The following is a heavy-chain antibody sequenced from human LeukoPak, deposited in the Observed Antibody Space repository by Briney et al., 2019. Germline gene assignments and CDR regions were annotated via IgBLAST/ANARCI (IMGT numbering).Heavy chain of an antibody. V-gene: IGHV3-53*01. D-gene: IGHD1-26*01. CDR1: GFTVSSNY. Sequence: GGSLRLSCAASGFTVSSNYMSWVRQAPGKGLEWVSVIYSGGSTYYADSVKGRFTISRDNSKNTLYLQMNSLRDEDTAVYYCARDLGAYSGNNWFNPWGQGTLVTVSS. CDR2: IYSGGST. J-gene: IGHJ5*02. CDR3: ARDLGAYSGNNWFNP.